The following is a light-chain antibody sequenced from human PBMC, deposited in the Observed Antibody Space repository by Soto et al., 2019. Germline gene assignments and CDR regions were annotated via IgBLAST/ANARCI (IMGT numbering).Light chain of an antibody. V-gene: IGLV2-14*03. CDR1: SSDVGGYNY. CDR2: DVT. Sequence: QSALTQPASVSGSPGQSITISCTGTSSDVGGYNYVSWYQHHPGKAPKLMIYDVTNRPSGVSNRLSGSKSGNTASLTISGLQAEDEADYYCSSYTISSTVVFGGGTKLTVL. CDR3: SSYTISSTVV. J-gene: IGLJ2*01.